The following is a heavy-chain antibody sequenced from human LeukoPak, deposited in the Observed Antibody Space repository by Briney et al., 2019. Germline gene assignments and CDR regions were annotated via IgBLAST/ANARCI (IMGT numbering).Heavy chain of an antibody. CDR3: ARSTVAGRRGFDP. J-gene: IGHJ5*02. CDR1: GGSISSYY. CDR2: IYYSGST. Sequence: PSETPSLTCTVSGGSISSYYWSWIRQPPGKGLEWIGYIYYSGSTNYNPSLKSRVTISVDTSKNQFSLKLSSVTAADTAVYYCARSTVAGRRGFDPWGQGTLVTVSS. V-gene: IGHV4-59*01. D-gene: IGHD6-19*01.